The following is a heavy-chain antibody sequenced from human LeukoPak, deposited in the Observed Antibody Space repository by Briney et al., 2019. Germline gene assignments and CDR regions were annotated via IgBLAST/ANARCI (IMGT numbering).Heavy chain of an antibody. CDR1: GGSISSSGYY. J-gene: IGHJ5*02. V-gene: IGHV4-39*07. CDR2: IYYSGST. CDR3: ARVKARSRNWFDP. Sequence: PSETLSLTCTVSGGSISSSGYYWGWIRQPPGKGLEWIGSIYYSGSTNYNPSLKSRVTISVDTSKNQFSLKLSSVTAADTAVYYCARVKARSRNWFDPWGQGTLVTVSS. D-gene: IGHD1-26*01.